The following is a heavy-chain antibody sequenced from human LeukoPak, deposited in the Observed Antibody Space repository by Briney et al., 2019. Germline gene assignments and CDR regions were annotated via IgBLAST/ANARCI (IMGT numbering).Heavy chain of an antibody. D-gene: IGHD3-22*01. Sequence: GGALRLSCAASGFTFSSYSMNWVRQAPGKGLEWVSSISSSSSYIYYADSVKGRFTISRDNAKNSLYLQMNSLRAEDTAVYYCASRPYYDSSGYYYWGQGTLVTVSS. V-gene: IGHV3-21*01. CDR2: ISSSSSYI. CDR1: GFTFSSYS. CDR3: ASRPYYDSSGYYY. J-gene: IGHJ4*02.